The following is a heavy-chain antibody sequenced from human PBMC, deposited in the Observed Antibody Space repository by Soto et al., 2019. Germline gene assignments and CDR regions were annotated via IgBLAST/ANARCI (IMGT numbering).Heavy chain of an antibody. CDR1: GGSFSGYI. J-gene: IGHJ4*02. D-gene: IGHD1-26*01. V-gene: IGHV4-34*01. Sequence: QVQLQQSGAGLLKPSETLSLTCDVYGGSFSGYIWTWIRQTPGKGLQWIGQINHSGSANYNPSLKSQVHISVHPSESQFCLELSSVTAAATAVSYCARGLSSGSHYSGGWYYFDSWGQGTQVTVSS. CDR2: INHSGSA. CDR3: ARGLSSGSHYSGGWYYFDS.